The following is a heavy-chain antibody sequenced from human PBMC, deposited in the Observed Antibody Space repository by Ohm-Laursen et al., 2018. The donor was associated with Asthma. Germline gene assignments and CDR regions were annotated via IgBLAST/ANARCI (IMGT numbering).Heavy chain of an antibody. CDR2: IFYNGST. V-gene: IGHV4-30-4*08. J-gene: IGHJ6*02. D-gene: IGHD5-12*01. CDR3: ARDGGGYGVNYYYYGMDV. Sequence: SQTLSLTCTVSGGSISSGGYYWSWVRQPPGKGLEWIGFIFYNGSTSYNPSLRSRVAISIGTSKNQFSLKVTSVIAADTAVYFCARDGGGYGVNYYYYGMDVWGQGTTVSVSS. CDR1: GGSISSGGYY.